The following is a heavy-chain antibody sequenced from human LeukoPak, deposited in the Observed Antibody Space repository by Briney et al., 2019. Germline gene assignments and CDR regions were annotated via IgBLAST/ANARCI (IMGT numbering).Heavy chain of an antibody. CDR3: ARDAPLMTTVTYFDY. D-gene: IGHD4-17*01. CDR2: ISSSGSTI. CDR1: GFTFSSYS. J-gene: IGHJ4*02. V-gene: IGHV3-48*04. Sequence: PGGSLRLSCAASGFTFSSYSMNWVRQAPGKGLEWVSSISSSGSTIYYADSVKGRFTISRDNAKNSLYLQMNSLRAEDAAVYYCARDAPLMTTVTYFDYWGQGTLVTVSS.